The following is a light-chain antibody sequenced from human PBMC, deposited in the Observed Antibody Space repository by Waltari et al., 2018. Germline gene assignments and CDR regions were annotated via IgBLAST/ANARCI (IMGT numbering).Light chain of an antibody. Sequence: DIVMTQSPDSLAVSLGERATINCKSSQSVLYSSNNNNYLAWYRQKPGQPPKLLFYWASTRASGVPDRFSGSGSGTDFTLTISSLRAEDVAVYYCQQYYTTPRTFGQGTTVEIK. V-gene: IGKV4-1*01. CDR2: WAS. CDR1: QSVLYSSNNNNY. CDR3: QQYYTTPRT. J-gene: IGKJ1*01.